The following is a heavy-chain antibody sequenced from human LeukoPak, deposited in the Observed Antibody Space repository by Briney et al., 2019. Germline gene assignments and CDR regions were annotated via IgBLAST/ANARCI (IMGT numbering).Heavy chain of an antibody. D-gene: IGHD4-11*01. V-gene: IGHV4-31*03. J-gene: IGHJ5*02. Sequence: SETLSLTCTVSGGSISSGGYSWSWIRQHPGKGLEWIGYIYYSGSTYYNPSLKSRVTISVDTSKNQFSLKLSSVTAADTAVYYCARVLPTVTAINWFDPWGQGTLVTVSS. CDR1: GGSISSGGYS. CDR2: IYYSGST. CDR3: ARVLPTVTAINWFDP.